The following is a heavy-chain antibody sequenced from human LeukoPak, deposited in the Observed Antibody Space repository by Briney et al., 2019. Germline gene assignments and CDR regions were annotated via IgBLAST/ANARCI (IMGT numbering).Heavy chain of an antibody. D-gene: IGHD3-10*01. J-gene: IGHJ5*02. Sequence: SETLSLTCTVSGGSISSYYWSWIRQPPGKGLEWIGYIYYSGSTNYNPSLKSRVTISADTSKNQFSLKLSSVTAADTAVYYCARGVRELEPFDPWGQGTLVTVSS. CDR1: GGSISSYY. CDR2: IYYSGST. V-gene: IGHV4-59*01. CDR3: ARGVRELEPFDP.